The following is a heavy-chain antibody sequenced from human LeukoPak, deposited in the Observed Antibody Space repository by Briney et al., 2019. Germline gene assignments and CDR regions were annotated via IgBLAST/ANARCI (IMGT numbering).Heavy chain of an antibody. CDR2: IIPILGIA. Sequence: GASVKVSCKATGGTFSSYAISWVRQALGQGLEWMGRIIPILGIANYAQKFQGRVTITADKSTSTAYMELSSLRSEDTAVYYCAGGYSYGDGFDYWGQGTLVTVSS. CDR3: AGGYSYGDGFDY. J-gene: IGHJ4*02. V-gene: IGHV1-69*04. D-gene: IGHD5-18*01. CDR1: GGTFSSYA.